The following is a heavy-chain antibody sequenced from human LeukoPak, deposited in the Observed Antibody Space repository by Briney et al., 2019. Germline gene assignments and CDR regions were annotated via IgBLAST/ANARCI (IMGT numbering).Heavy chain of an antibody. V-gene: IGHV3-15*04. CDR3: TTLYSSGWYPDY. D-gene: IGHD6-19*01. J-gene: IGHJ4*02. Sequence: GGSLRLSCAASGFTFSSYAMSWVRQAPGKGLEWVGRIASRSDGGTRDYAAPLKGRFTISRDDSKKTLYLQMNSLKTEDTAVYYCTTLYSSGWYPDYWGQGTLVTVSS. CDR2: IASRSDGGTR. CDR1: GFTFSSYA.